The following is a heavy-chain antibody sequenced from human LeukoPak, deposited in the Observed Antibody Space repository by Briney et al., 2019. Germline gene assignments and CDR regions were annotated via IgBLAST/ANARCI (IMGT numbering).Heavy chain of an antibody. CDR1: GFTVSSNY. J-gene: IGHJ6*03. D-gene: IGHD1-7*01. CDR3: ATGNTRTSAITVYYYYMDV. CDR2: IYSGGST. Sequence: GGSLRLSCAAAGFTVSSNYMSWVRQAPGKGLEWVSVIYSGGSTYYADSAKGRFTISRDNSKNTLYLQMNSLRAEDTAVYYCATGNTRTSAITVYYYYMDVWGKGTTVTVSS. V-gene: IGHV3-53*01.